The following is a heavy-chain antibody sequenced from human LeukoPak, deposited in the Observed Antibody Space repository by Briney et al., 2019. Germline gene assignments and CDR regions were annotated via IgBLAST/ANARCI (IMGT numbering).Heavy chain of an antibody. V-gene: IGHV1-18*01. D-gene: IGHD3-10*01. CDR1: GGTFSSYA. CDR3: AREVWFGELLYHYYYGMDV. CDR2: ISAYNGNT. J-gene: IGHJ6*02. Sequence: ASVKVSCNASGGTFSSYAISWVRQAPGQGLEWMGWISAYNGNTNYAQKLQGRVTMTTDTSTSTAYMELRSLRSDDTAVYYCAREVWFGELLYHYYYGMDVWGQGTTVTVSS.